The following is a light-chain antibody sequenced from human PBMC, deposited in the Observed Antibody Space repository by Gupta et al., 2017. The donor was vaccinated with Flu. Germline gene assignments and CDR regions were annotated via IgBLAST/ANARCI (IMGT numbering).Light chain of an antibody. J-gene: IGKJ4*01. CDR3: QQYNNWPLT. CDR2: GAS. Sequence: EIVMTQSPATLSVSPGERATLSCRASQSVSSNLAWYQQKPGQAPRLLIYGASTRATGIPARFSGSWSGTDFTLTISSLQFEDFAVYYCQQYNNWPLTFGGGTKVEIK. CDR1: QSVSSN. V-gene: IGKV3-15*01.